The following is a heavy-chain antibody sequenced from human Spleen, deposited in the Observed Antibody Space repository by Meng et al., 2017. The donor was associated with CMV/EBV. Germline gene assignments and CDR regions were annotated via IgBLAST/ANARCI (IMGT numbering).Heavy chain of an antibody. V-gene: IGHV3-72*01. CDR1: GFTFSNHY. J-gene: IGHJ4*02. CDR3: ARGGPLGSYFDY. CDR2: SRIKADSYIT. Sequence: GESLKISCAVSGFTFSNHYMDWVRQVPGKGLEWVGRSRIKADSYITQYAASVKGRFTISRDDSQNSLYLQMNSLRTEDTAVYYCARGGPLGSYFDYWGQGALVTVSS. D-gene: IGHD1-26*01.